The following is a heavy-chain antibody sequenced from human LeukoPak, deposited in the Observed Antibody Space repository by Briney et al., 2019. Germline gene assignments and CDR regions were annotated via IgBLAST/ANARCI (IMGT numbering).Heavy chain of an antibody. Sequence: HPGGSLRLSCAASGFTFSSYWMSWVRQAPGKGLERVASIKQDGSEKYYVDSVKGRFTISRDNAKNSLYLQMNSLRAEDTALYYCARAPGEGWFDPWGQGTLVTVSS. V-gene: IGHV3-7*01. CDR1: GFTFSSYW. J-gene: IGHJ5*02. CDR3: ARAPGEGWFDP. D-gene: IGHD4-17*01. CDR2: IKQDGSEK.